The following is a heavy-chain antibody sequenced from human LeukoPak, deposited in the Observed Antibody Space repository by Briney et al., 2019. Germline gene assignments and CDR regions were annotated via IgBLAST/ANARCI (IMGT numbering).Heavy chain of an antibody. CDR2: IIPIFGTA. V-gene: IGHV1-69*13. CDR1: GGTFSSYA. D-gene: IGHD4-23*01. J-gene: IGHJ1*01. Sequence: ASVKVSCKASGGTFSSYAISWVRQAPGQGLEWMGGIIPIFGTANYAQKFQGRVTITADESTSTAYMELSSLRSEDTAVYYCASTVVRSRNSEYFQHWGQGTLVTVSS. CDR3: ASTVVRSRNSEYFQH.